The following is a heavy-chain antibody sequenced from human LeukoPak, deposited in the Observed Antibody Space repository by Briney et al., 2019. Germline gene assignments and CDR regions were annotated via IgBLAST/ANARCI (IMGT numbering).Heavy chain of an antibody. Sequence: PSETLSLTCTVSGYSISSGYYWGWIRQPPGKGLEWIGRIYTSGSTNYNPSLKSRVTISVDTSKNQFSLKLSSVTAADTAVYYCARDDGYNYLDYWGQGTLVTVSS. V-gene: IGHV4-38-2*02. D-gene: IGHD5-24*01. J-gene: IGHJ4*02. CDR1: GYSISSGYY. CDR3: ARDDGYNYLDY. CDR2: IYTSGST.